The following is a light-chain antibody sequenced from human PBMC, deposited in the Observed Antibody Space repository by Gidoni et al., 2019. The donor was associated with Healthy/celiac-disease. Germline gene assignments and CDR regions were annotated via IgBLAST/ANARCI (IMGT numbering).Light chain of an antibody. V-gene: IGKV1-39*01. CDR2: AAS. CDR1: QSISSY. CDR3: QQSYSTPPLT. Sequence: DIQMTQSPSSLSASVGDRVTITCRASQSISSYLNWYQQKPGKAPKLLIYAASSLQSGVPSRFSGSGSETDFTLTISSLQPEDFATYYCQQSYSTPPLTFGPXTKVDIK. J-gene: IGKJ3*01.